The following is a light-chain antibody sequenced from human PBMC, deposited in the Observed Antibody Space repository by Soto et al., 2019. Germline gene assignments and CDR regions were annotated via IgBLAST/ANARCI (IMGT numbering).Light chain of an antibody. CDR1: QSISNY. V-gene: IGKV1-39*01. J-gene: IGKJ2*01. Sequence: DIPMTQSPSSLSASLGDRVTITCRASQSISNYLNWYQQKLGKAPKLLIYAASSLQSGVPSRFSGSGSGTDFTLTISSLQPEDSATYYCQQSYRTPYTFGQGTKLEI. CDR3: QQSYRTPYT. CDR2: AAS.